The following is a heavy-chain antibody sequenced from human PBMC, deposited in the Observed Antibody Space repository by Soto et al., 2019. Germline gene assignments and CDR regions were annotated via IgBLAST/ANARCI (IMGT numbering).Heavy chain of an antibody. V-gene: IGHV3-7*01. CDR1: GFTFSRYW. CDR3: ARDKGYSYGWLDY. CDR2: IKQDGSEK. J-gene: IGHJ4*02. Sequence: EVQLVESGGGLVQPGGSLRLSCAVSGFTFSRYWMSWVRQAPGKGLEWVANIKQDGSEKYYVDSVKGRFTISRDNAKNSLYLHMNSLRAEDTAVYYCARDKGYSYGWLDYWGQGTLVTVSS. D-gene: IGHD5-18*01.